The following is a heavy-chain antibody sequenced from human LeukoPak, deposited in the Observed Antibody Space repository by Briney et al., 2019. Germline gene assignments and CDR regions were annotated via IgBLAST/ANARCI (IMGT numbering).Heavy chain of an antibody. Sequence: GSLRLSCAASGFTFSSYPMNWVRQAPGKGLEWVSHISSSSSSIYYADSVKGRFTISRDNAKNSLYLQMNSLRAEDSAVYYCARERAMDVWGQGTTVTVSS. V-gene: IGHV3-21*06. CDR2: ISSSSSSI. CDR1: GFTFSSYP. J-gene: IGHJ6*02. CDR3: ARERAMDV.